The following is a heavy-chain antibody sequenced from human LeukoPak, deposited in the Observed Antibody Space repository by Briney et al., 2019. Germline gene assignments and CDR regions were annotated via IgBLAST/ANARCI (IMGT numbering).Heavy chain of an antibody. V-gene: IGHV3-21*01. Sequence: GGSLRLSCAASGFTFSSYSMNWVRQAPGKGLEWVSSIGSSSSYIHYADSVKGRFTISRDNAKNSLYLQMNSLRAEDTAVYYCARGGKWSPRDRFDPWGQGTLVTVSS. J-gene: IGHJ5*02. CDR3: ARGGKWSPRDRFDP. CDR2: IGSSSSYI. CDR1: GFTFSSYS. D-gene: IGHD2-8*01.